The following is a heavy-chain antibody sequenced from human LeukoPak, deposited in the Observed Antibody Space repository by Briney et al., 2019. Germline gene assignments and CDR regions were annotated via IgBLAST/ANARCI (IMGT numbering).Heavy chain of an antibody. J-gene: IGHJ4*02. Sequence: SQRLSLTCTVSGGSISIYWWSCIRQPPGEGLEWIGYVLDSGGNNCNTSLKSRVTISVDTLKKQSSLKLSSLKVAAMAVYYCARCYSSSWNYFDYWGQGTLVTVSS. CDR3: ARCYSSSWNYFDY. CDR1: GGSISIYW. V-gene: IGHV4-59*01. CDR2: VLDSGGN. D-gene: IGHD6-13*01.